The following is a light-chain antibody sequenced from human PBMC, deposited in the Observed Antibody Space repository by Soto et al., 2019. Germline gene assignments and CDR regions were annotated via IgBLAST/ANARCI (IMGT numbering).Light chain of an antibody. CDR3: SAYITTSTLI. V-gene: IGLV2-14*01. CDR2: EVN. CDR1: SSDVGGYDY. Sequence: QSVLTQPASVSGSPGQSVTISCTGTSSDVGGYDYVSWYQQHPGTAPKLMLYEVNNRPSGVSNRFSGSKSGNTASLIISGLQTEDEADYYCSAYITTSTLIFGTGTKVTVL. J-gene: IGLJ1*01.